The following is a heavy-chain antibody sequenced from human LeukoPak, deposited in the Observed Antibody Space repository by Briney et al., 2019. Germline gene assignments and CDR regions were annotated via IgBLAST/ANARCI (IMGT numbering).Heavy chain of an antibody. Sequence: ASVKVSCKASGGTFSSYAISWVRQAPGQGLEWMGGIIPIFGTANYAQKFQGRVTITTDESTSTAYMELSSLRPEDTAVYYCARDGPGLYYYMDVWGKGTTVTVSS. V-gene: IGHV1-69*05. CDR2: IIPIFGTA. J-gene: IGHJ6*03. CDR3: ARDGPGLYYYMDV. CDR1: GGTFSSYA.